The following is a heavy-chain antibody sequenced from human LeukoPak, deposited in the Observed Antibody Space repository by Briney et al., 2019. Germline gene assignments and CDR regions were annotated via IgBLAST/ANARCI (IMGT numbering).Heavy chain of an antibody. CDR1: GFTFGDYA. Sequence: PGGSLRLSCTASGFTFGDYAMSWFRQAPGKGLEWVGFIRSKAYGGTTEYAASVKGRFTISRDDSKSIAYLQMDSLKSEDTAVYFCSRDYDSANHIDAFGIWGQGTLVTVSP. CDR2: IRSKAYGGTT. CDR3: SRDYDSANHIDAFGI. V-gene: IGHV3-49*03. J-gene: IGHJ3*02. D-gene: IGHD3-10*01.